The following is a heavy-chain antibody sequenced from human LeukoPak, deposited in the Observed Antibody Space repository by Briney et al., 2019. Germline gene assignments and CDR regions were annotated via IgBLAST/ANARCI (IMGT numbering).Heavy chain of an antibody. CDR1: GGSISSYY. CDR3: ARAHHDDFWSGTHNYYMDV. Sequence: PSETLSLTCTVSGGSISSYYWSWIRQPPGKGLEWIGYIYTSGSTNYNPSLKSRVTISVDTSKNQFSLKLSSVTAADTAVYYCARAHHDDFWSGTHNYYMDVWGKGTTATVSS. J-gene: IGHJ6*03. V-gene: IGHV4-4*09. D-gene: IGHD3-3*01. CDR2: IYTSGST.